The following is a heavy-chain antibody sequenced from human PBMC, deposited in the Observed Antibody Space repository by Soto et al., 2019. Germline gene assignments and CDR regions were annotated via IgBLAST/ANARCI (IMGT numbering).Heavy chain of an antibody. CDR3: AKDGGSVCSGGTCYFQAPDY. Sequence: GGSLRLSCAASGFTFSRYAMSWFRQAPGKGLEWVSGIDGSGRNTYYADSVKGRFTISRDNSKNTLSVQMNGLRVEDTALYYCAKDGGSVCSGGTCYFQAPDYWGQGTLVTVSS. CDR1: GFTFSRYA. D-gene: IGHD2-15*01. CDR2: IDGSGRNT. V-gene: IGHV3-23*01. J-gene: IGHJ4*02.